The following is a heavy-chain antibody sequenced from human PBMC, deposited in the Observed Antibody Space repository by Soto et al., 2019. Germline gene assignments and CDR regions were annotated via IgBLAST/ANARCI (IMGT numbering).Heavy chain of an antibody. Sequence: GGSLRLSCATSGITFSRYGLHWVRQAPGKGLEGVAIISYDGSNKDYADSVKGRFIVSRDNSKNTLYLEMDGLMPEDTAIYYCVKERSSWFPGGPRYYQGLDVWGQGTTVTVSS. CDR2: ISYDGSNK. V-gene: IGHV3-30*18. D-gene: IGHD6-13*01. CDR3: VKERSSWFPGGPRYYQGLDV. CDR1: GITFSRYG. J-gene: IGHJ6*02.